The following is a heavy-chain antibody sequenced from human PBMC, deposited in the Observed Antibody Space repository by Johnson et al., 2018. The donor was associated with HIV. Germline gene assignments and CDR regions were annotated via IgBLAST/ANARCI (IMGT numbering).Heavy chain of an antibody. CDR3: ARATSASGTDNDAVDI. CDR1: GFTFSSYA. J-gene: IGHJ3*02. Sequence: VQLVESGGGVVQPGRSLRLSCAASGFTFSSYAMHWVRQAPGKGLEWVAVISYDGGIKHYADSVKGRFIISRDNSKNTLYLQMNSLRAEDTAVYFCARATSASGTDNDAVDIWGQGTLLSVSS. V-gene: IGHV3-30*14. CDR2: ISYDGGIK. D-gene: IGHD6-13*01.